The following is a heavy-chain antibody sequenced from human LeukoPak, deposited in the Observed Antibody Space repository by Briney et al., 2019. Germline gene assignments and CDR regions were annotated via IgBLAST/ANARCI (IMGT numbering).Heavy chain of an antibody. D-gene: IGHD2-2*01. J-gene: IGHJ6*03. CDR2: IIPIFGTA. Sequence: PVKVSCKASGGTFSSYAISWVRQAPGQGLEWMGRIIPIFGTANYAQKFQGRVTITTDESTSTAYMELSSLRSEDTAVYYCARGDIVVVPAAPYYYYYMDVWGKGTTVTVSS. V-gene: IGHV1-69*05. CDR1: GGTFSSYA. CDR3: ARGDIVVVPAAPYYYYYMDV.